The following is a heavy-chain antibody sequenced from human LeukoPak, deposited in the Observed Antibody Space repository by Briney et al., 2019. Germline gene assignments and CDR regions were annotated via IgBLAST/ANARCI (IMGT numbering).Heavy chain of an antibody. Sequence: GGSLRLSCAASGFTFSSYGMSWVRQAPGKGLEWVSAISGSGGSTYYADSVKGRFTISRDNSKNTLYLQMNSLRAEDTAVYYCARVRDCSGGSCYSGGDYYYYMDVWGKGTTVTVSS. V-gene: IGHV3-23*01. CDR1: GFTFSSYG. J-gene: IGHJ6*03. CDR2: ISGSGGST. D-gene: IGHD2-15*01. CDR3: ARVRDCSGGSCYSGGDYYYYMDV.